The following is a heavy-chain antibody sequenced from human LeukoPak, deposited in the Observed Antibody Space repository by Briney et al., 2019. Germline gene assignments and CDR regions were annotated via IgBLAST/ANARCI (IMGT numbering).Heavy chain of an antibody. CDR2: MYSEGGT. CDR1: GINVGSNY. J-gene: IGHJ4*02. Sequence: GGSLRLSCAASGINVGSNYMNWVRQAPGRGLEWVSVMYSEGGTNYADSVKGRFTISRDYLKNTLYLQMDSLRVEDTAVYYCVRGPGAFDYWGQGTLVTVSS. V-gene: IGHV3-66*01. CDR3: VRGPGAFDY.